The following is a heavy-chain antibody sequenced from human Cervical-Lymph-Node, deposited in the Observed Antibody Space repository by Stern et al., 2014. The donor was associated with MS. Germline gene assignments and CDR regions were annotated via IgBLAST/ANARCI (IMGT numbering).Heavy chain of an antibody. CDR3: ARDNGGWSVDS. J-gene: IGHJ4*02. CDR1: GYTFTSNK. V-gene: IGHV1-46*01. D-gene: IGHD6-19*01. CDR2: INPGGGST. Sequence: QVQLVQSGAEVKKPGASVKVSCQAFGYTFTSNKMHWVRQAPGQGLEWMGIINPGGGSTRYAQKLQGRVTMTRDTSTSTVYMELTSLRSEDTAVYSCARDNGGWSVDSWGQGTLVIVSS.